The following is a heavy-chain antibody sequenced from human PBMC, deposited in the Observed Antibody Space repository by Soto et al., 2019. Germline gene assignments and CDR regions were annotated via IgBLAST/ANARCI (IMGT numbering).Heavy chain of an antibody. J-gene: IGHJ4*02. V-gene: IGHV1-18*01. D-gene: IGHD3-22*01. CDR2: ISAYNGNT. CDR3: ARDPSHYYDSSGSPADY. Sequence: QVQLVQSGAEVKKPGASVKVSCKASGYTFTSYGISWVRQAPGQGLEWMGWISAYNGNTNYAQKIQGRVTMTTDTSTSTAYMELRSLRSDDTAVYYCARDPSHYYDSSGSPADYWGQGTLVTVSS. CDR1: GYTFTSYG.